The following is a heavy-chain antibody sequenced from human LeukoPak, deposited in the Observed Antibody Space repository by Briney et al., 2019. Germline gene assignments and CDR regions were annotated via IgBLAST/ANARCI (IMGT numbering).Heavy chain of an antibody. CDR2: IYYSGST. CDR1: GGSISCSSYY. J-gene: IGHJ4*02. D-gene: IGHD3-9*01. CDR3: ARRMKLRYFDWLSPWDY. V-gene: IGHV4-39*01. Sequence: PSETLSLTCTVAGGSISCSSYYWGWIRQPPGKGLEWIGSIYYSGSTYYNPSLESRVTISVDTSKNQFSLKLSSVTAADTAVYYCARRMKLRYFDWLSPWDYWGQGTLVTVSS.